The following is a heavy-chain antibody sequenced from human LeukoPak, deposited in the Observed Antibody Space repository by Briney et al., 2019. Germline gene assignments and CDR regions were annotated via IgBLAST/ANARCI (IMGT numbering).Heavy chain of an antibody. CDR1: GFTFSSYS. Sequence: GGSLRLSCAASGFTFSSYSMNWVRQAPGKGLEWVSSISSSSSYIYYADSVKGRFTISRDNAKNSLYLQMNSLRAEDTAVYYCARARAVAGTPKYWGQGTLVTVPS. D-gene: IGHD6-19*01. CDR2: ISSSSSYI. V-gene: IGHV3-21*01. CDR3: ARARAVAGTPKY. J-gene: IGHJ4*02.